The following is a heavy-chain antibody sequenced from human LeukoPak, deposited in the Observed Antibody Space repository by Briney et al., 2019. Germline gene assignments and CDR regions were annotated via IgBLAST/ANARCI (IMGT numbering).Heavy chain of an antibody. CDR1: GFTFSRYS. J-gene: IGHJ6*03. CDR3: AKGHGYYYYMDV. Sequence: GGSLRLSCAASGFTFSRYSMNWVRQAPGKGLEWVSGISWNSGSIGYADSVKGRFTISRDNAKNSLYLQMNSLRAEDMALYYCAKGHGYYYYMDVWGKGTTVTVSS. V-gene: IGHV3-9*03. CDR2: ISWNSGSI.